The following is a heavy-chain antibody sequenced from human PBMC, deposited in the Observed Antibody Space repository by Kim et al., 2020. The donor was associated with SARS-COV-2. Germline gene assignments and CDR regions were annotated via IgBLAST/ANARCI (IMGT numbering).Heavy chain of an antibody. V-gene: IGHV5-10-1*01. CDR3: VPRSDWHFDY. D-gene: IGHD2-21*01. Sequence: GESLKISCKGSGYSFTSYWISWVRQMPGKGLEWMGRIDPSDSYTNYSPSFQGHVTISADKSISTAYLQWSSLKASDTAMYYCVPRSDWHFDYWGQGTLVTVSS. J-gene: IGHJ4*02. CDR1: GYSFTSYW. CDR2: IDPSDSYT.